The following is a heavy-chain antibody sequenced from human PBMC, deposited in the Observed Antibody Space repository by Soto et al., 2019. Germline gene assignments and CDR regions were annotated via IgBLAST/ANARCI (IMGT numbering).Heavy chain of an antibody. J-gene: IGHJ6*02. CDR1: GGSFSGYY. CDR2: INHSGST. V-gene: IGHV4-34*01. D-gene: IGHD2-2*01. CDR3: ARIVVPAAMYYYYYYGMDV. Sequence: SETLSLTCAVYGGSFSGYYWSWIRQPRGKGLEWSGEINHSGSTNYNPSLKSRVTISVDTSKNQFSLKLSSVTAADTAVYYCARIVVPAAMYYYYYYGMDVWGQGTTVTVSS.